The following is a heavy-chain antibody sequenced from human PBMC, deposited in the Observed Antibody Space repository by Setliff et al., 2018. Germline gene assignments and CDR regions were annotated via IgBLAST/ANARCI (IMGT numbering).Heavy chain of an antibody. V-gene: IGHV4-59*01. CDR3: ARLSWNGLRYYGLDV. J-gene: IGHJ6*02. D-gene: IGHD3-3*01. CDR1: GESFSNNY. Sequence: LSLTCSVYGESFSNNYWSWIRQPPGKGLESIGYIQKSGSTNYNPSLMSRVSISVDTSKNQFSLKLRSVTAADTAVYYCARLSWNGLRYYGLDVWGQGTTVTVSS. CDR2: IQKSGST.